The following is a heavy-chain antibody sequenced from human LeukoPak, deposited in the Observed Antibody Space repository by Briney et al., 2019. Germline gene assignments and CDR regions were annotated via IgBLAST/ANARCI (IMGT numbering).Heavy chain of an antibody. D-gene: IGHD5-18*01. CDR2: IYPGDSDT. V-gene: IGHV5-51*01. Sequence: GESLKISCKGSGYSFTSYWIGWVRQMSGKGLEWMGIIYPGDSDTRYSPSFQGQVTISADKSISTAYLQWSSLKASDTAMYYCARARGGYSYGDRWFDPWGQGTLVTVSS. CDR1: GYSFTSYW. CDR3: ARARGGYSYGDRWFDP. J-gene: IGHJ5*02.